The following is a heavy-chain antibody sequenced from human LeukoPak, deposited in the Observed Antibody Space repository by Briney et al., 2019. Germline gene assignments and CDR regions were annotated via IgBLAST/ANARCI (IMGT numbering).Heavy chain of an antibody. V-gene: IGHV4-31*03. J-gene: IGHJ4*02. D-gene: IGHD3-22*01. CDR1: GGSISSGGYY. CDR3: ARFDYDSSGYYYGYY. Sequence: SQTLSLTCTVSGGSISSGGYYWSWIRSHPGKGLEWIGYIYYSGSTYYNPSLKSRVTISVDTSKNQFSLKLSSVTAADTAVYYCARFDYDSSGYYYGYYWGQGTLVTVSS. CDR2: IYYSGST.